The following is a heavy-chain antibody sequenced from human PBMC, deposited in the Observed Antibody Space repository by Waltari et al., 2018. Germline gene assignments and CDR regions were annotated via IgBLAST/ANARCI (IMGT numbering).Heavy chain of an antibody. J-gene: IGHJ4*02. CDR3: ARDYGGTVDY. Sequence: QVQLQESGPGLVKPSETLSLTCTVSGGSISSHYWSWIRQPPGKGLEWIGYIYYSGSTNYNPSLKSRVTISVDTSISTAYMELSRLRSDDTAVYYCARDYGGTVDYWGQGTLVTVSS. V-gene: IGHV4-59*11. CDR2: IYYSGST. CDR1: GGSISSHY. D-gene: IGHD4-17*01.